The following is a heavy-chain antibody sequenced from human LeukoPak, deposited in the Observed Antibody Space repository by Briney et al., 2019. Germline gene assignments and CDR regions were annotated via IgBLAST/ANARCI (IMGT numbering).Heavy chain of an antibody. CDR2: ISGSGGST. D-gene: IGHD3-10*01. CDR3: AKASGKITMVRGVITY. V-gene: IGHV3-23*01. J-gene: IGHJ4*02. CDR1: GFTFSTYS. Sequence: TGGSLRLSCVASGFTFSTYSMNWVRQAPGKGLEWVSAISGSGGSTYYADSVKGRFTISRDNSKNTLYLQMNSLRAEDTAVYYCAKASGKITMVRGVITYWGQGTLVTVSS.